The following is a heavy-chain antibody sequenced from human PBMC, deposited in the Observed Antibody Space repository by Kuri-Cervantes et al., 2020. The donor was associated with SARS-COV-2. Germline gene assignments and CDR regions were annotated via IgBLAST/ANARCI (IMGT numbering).Heavy chain of an antibody. CDR2: ISSSGSTI. Sequence: GESLKISCAASGFTFSDYYMSWIRQAPGKGLEWVSYISSSGSTIYYADSVKGRFTISRDNAKNSLYLQMNSLRAEDTAVYYCAKDVAAGTRAPPEYFQHWGQGTLVTVSS. V-gene: IGHV3-11*04. J-gene: IGHJ1*01. CDR3: AKDVAAGTRAPPEYFQH. D-gene: IGHD6-13*01. CDR1: GFTFSDYY.